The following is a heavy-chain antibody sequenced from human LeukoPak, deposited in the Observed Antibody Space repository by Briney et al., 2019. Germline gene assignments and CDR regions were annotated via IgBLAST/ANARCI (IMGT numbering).Heavy chain of an antibody. V-gene: IGHV4-34*01. D-gene: IGHD4-17*01. J-gene: IGHJ4*02. CDR3: ARGIYGVYYFDY. CDR2: INHSGAT. CDR1: GGSLSGYY. Sequence: SETLSLTCAVYGGSLSGYYWSWIRQPPGKGLEWIGEINHSGATNYNPSLKSRVTIAVDTSKNQFSLRLSSVTAADTAMYYCARGIYGVYYFDYWGQGALVTISS.